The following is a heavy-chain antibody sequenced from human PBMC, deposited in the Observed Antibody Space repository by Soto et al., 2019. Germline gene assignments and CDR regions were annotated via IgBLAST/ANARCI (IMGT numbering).Heavy chain of an antibody. J-gene: IGHJ6*02. CDR2: IGESGTPT. CDR1: GFTFSSYA. CDR3: ARYIPGVRYYRMDV. V-gene: IGHV3-23*01. Sequence: GGSLRLSCAASGFTFSSYAMKWVRQAPGKGLEWVSLIGESGTPTYYADSVKGRFTISRDNSGNTLFLEMYSLRAEDTAVYYCARYIPGVRYYRMDVWGQGTTVTSP. D-gene: IGHD2-2*01.